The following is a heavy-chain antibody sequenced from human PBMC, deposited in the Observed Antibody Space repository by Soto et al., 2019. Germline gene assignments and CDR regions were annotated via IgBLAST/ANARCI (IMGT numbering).Heavy chain of an antibody. J-gene: IGHJ1*01. D-gene: IGHD2-2*01. CDR1: GFTFSNYA. Sequence: EVQLLESGGNLVQPGGPLRLSCAASGFTFSNYAMSWVRRAPGRGLEWVSGISGSAGSTYYADSVRGRFTISRDNSKNTLYLQMNSLRAEDTAVYYCAKHSRETTTCCGDDWGQGTLVAVSS. V-gene: IGHV3-23*01. CDR3: AKHSRETTTCCGDD. CDR2: ISGSAGST.